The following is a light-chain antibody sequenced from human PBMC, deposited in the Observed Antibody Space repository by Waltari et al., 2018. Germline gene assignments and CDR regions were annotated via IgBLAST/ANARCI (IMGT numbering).Light chain of an antibody. CDR3: SSYAGSNTYI. Sequence: QAAPTQPPSVSGSPGQSFTISCTGTSSDIGYYNAVSWYQQHPGKAPKLMGYEVSKRPSGFSDRFSGSKSGNTASLTISGLQAEDEADYYCSSYAGSNTYIFGAGTRLTVL. J-gene: IGLJ1*01. CDR2: EVS. CDR1: SSDIGYYNA. V-gene: IGLV2-11*01.